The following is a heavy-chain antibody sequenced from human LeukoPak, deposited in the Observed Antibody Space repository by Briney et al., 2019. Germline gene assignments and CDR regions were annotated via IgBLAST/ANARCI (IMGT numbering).Heavy chain of an antibody. CDR3: ARHRRFTMVRAIDY. CDR1: GGSISSYY. Sequence: SETLSLTCTVSGGSISSYYWSWIRQPPGKGLEWIGYIYYSGSTNYNPSLKSRVTISVDTSKNQFSLKLSSVTAADTAVYYCARHRRFTMVRAIDYWGQGTLVTVSS. J-gene: IGHJ4*02. CDR2: IYYSGST. V-gene: IGHV4-59*01. D-gene: IGHD3-10*01.